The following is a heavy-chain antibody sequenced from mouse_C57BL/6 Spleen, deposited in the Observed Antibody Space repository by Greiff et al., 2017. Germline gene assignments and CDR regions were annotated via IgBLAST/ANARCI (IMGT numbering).Heavy chain of an antibody. CDR2: INPNNGGT. CDR3: ARSDDGYPDV. CDR1: GYTFTDYY. V-gene: IGHV1-26*01. D-gene: IGHD2-3*01. Sequence: EVQLQQSGPELVKPGASVQISCKASGYTFTDYYMNWVKQSHGKSLEWIGDINPNNGGTSYNQKFKGKATLTVDKSSSTAYMELRSLTSEDSAVYYCARSDDGYPDVWGTGTTVTVSS. J-gene: IGHJ1*03.